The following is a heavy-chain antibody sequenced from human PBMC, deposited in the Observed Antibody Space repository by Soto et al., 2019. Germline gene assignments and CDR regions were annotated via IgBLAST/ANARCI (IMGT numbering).Heavy chain of an antibody. CDR3: ARNPRSGPAFDI. Sequence: VASVKVSCKASGGTFSSYAISWVRQAPGQGLEWMGGIIPIFGTANYAQKFQGRVTITADESTSTAYMELSSLRSEDAAVYYCARNPRSGPAFDIWGQGTMVTV. CDR1: GGTFSSYA. CDR2: IIPIFGTA. J-gene: IGHJ3*02. V-gene: IGHV1-69*13.